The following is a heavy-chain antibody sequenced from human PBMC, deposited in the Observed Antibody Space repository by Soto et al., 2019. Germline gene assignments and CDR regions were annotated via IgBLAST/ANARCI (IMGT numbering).Heavy chain of an antibody. V-gene: IGHV3-73*01. CDR1: GFTFSGSA. CDR2: IRSKANSYAT. Sequence: PGGSLRLSCAAPGFTFSGSAMHWVRQASGKGLEWVGRIRSKANSYATAYAASVKGRFTISRDDSKNTAYLQMNSLKTEDTAVYYCTSPLGVNCSSYRPACSPYYYGMDVWGQGTTVTVSS. CDR3: TSPLGVNCSSYRPACSPYYYGMDV. J-gene: IGHJ6*02. D-gene: IGHD2-2*01.